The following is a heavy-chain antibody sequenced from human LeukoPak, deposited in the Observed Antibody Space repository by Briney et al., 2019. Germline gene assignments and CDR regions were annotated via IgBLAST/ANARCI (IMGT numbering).Heavy chain of an antibody. V-gene: IGHV4-38-2*02. J-gene: IGHJ4*02. CDR3: ARAGYGDSDFDY. CDR1: GYSISTSYY. CDR2: IYHSGNT. D-gene: IGHD4-17*01. Sequence: SETLSLTCTVSGYSISTSYYWGWIRQPPGKGLEWIGSIYHSGNTYYNPSLKSRVTISVDTSKNQFSLKLSSVTAADTAVYYCARAGYGDSDFDYWGQGTLVTVSS.